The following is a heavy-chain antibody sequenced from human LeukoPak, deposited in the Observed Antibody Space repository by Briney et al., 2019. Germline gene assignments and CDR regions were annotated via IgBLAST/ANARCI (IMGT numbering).Heavy chain of an antibody. V-gene: IGHV3-13*01. Sequence: GGSLRLSCAASGITFSSYDMHWVRQATGKGLEWVSAIGTAGDTYYPGSVKGRFTISRENAKNSLYLQMNSLRAGDTAVYYCARGRGGFHNYYGSFDYWGQGTLVTVSS. CDR3: ARGRGGFHNYYGSFDY. D-gene: IGHD3-10*01. J-gene: IGHJ4*02. CDR1: GITFSSYD. CDR2: IGTAGDT.